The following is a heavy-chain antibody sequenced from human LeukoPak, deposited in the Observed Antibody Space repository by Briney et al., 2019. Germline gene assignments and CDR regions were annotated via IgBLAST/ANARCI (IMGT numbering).Heavy chain of an antibody. CDR1: GFTFSSYA. CDR3: ARDHAAAGTFDY. D-gene: IGHD6-13*01. V-gene: IGHV3-30-3*01. J-gene: IGHJ4*02. Sequence: GGSLGLSCAASGFTFSSYAMHWVRQAPGKGLEWVAVISYDGSNKYYADSVKGRFTISRDNSKNTLYLQMNSLRAEDTAVYYCARDHAAAGTFDYWGQGTLVTVSS. CDR2: ISYDGSNK.